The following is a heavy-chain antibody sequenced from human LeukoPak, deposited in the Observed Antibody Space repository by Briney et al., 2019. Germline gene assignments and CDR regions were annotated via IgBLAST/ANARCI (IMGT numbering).Heavy chain of an antibody. Sequence: PSETLSLTCAVHGGSFSGYYWAWIRQPPGKGLEGIGEINPGGTPNYHPSLKRRVTISADTSKSQFSLELRSVTAADTAVFYCARAKSTVSTYFDSWGQGSLVTVSS. D-gene: IGHD4-17*01. CDR2: INPGGTP. J-gene: IGHJ4*02. CDR1: GGSFSGYY. CDR3: ARAKSTVSTYFDS. V-gene: IGHV4-34*01.